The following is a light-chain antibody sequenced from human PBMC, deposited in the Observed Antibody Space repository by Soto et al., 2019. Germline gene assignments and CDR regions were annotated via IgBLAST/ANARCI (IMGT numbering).Light chain of an antibody. Sequence: QSVLTQPASVSGSPGQSITISCTGTISDVNDYSYVSWYQQYPGKAPKLMIYEVRNRPSGVSHRFSGSKSGNTASLTISGLQAEDEADYYCCSYAGTRTQVFGTGTQLTVL. CDR2: EVR. J-gene: IGLJ1*01. V-gene: IGLV2-14*01. CDR3: CSYAGTRTQV. CDR1: ISDVNDYSY.